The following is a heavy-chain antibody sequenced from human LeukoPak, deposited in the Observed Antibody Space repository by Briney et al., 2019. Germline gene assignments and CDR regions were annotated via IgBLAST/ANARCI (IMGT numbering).Heavy chain of an antibody. V-gene: IGHV3-30*02. CDR1: GFTFSSYG. CDR3: AKDGRLGFDY. Sequence: PGGSLRLSCAASGFTFSSYGMHWVRQAPGKGLEWGGFIRYDGSKKYYADSVKGRFTISRDNYKNTLYLQMNSLRAEDTAVYYCAKDGRLGFDYWGQGTLVTVSS. J-gene: IGHJ4*02. CDR2: IRYDGSKK. D-gene: IGHD1-26*01.